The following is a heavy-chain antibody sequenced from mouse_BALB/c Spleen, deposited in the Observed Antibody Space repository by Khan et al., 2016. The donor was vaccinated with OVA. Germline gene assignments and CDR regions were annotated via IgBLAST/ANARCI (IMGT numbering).Heavy chain of an antibody. V-gene: IGHV3-2*02. Sequence: EVQLVETGPGLVKPSQSLSLTCTVTGYSITSGYGWNWIRQFPGNKLEWMGYISHSGSINYNPSLKSRISITRDTSKNQFFLQLNAVTTEDTATYYWARTARIKYWGQGTTLTVSS. J-gene: IGHJ2*01. D-gene: IGHD1-2*01. CDR3: ARTARIKY. CDR2: ISHSGSI. CDR1: GYSITSGYG.